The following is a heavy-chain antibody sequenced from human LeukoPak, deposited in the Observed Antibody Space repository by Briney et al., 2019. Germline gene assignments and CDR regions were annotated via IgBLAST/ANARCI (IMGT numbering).Heavy chain of an antibody. Sequence: GASVKVSCKASGYTFTSYGISWVRQAPGQGLEWMGWISAYNGSTNYAQKLQGRVTMTTDTSTSTAYMELRSLRSDDTAVYYCARDKAGGGVVVPAASSQYGMDVWGQGTTVTVSS. CDR1: GYTFTSYG. J-gene: IGHJ6*02. D-gene: IGHD2-2*01. V-gene: IGHV1-18*01. CDR2: ISAYNGST. CDR3: ARDKAGGGVVVPAASSQYGMDV.